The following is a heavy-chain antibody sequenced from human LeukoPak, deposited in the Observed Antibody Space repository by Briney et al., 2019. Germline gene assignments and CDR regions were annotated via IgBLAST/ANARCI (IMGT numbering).Heavy chain of an antibody. V-gene: IGHV3-74*01. D-gene: IGHD5-18*01. Sequence: GGSLRLSGTASGFTFSDYSMHWVRQAPGKGLVWVSRINSDGSRTNYADCVKGRFTISRDNAKNTVFLQMNSLRAEDAAVYYCARVITGSTYGQFDYWGQGALATVSS. J-gene: IGHJ4*02. CDR1: GFTFSDYS. CDR2: INSDGSRT. CDR3: ARVITGSTYGQFDY.